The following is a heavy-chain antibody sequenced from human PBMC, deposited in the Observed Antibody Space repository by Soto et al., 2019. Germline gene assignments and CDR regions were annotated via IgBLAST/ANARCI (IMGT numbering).Heavy chain of an antibody. D-gene: IGHD2-21*01. CDR2: IKQDGSEK. CDR3: AREAYCGGDCYSGESYFDY. Sequence: EVQLVESGGGLVQPGGSLRLSCAASGFTFSSYWMSWVRQAPGKGLEWVANIKQDGSEKYYVDSVKGRFTISRDNAKNSLYLQMNSLRAEDTAVYYCAREAYCGGDCYSGESYFDYWGQGTLVTVSS. J-gene: IGHJ4*02. V-gene: IGHV3-7*01. CDR1: GFTFSSYW.